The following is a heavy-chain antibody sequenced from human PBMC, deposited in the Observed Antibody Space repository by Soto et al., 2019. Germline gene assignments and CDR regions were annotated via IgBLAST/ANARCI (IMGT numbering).Heavy chain of an antibody. Sequence: SETLSLTCTVSGVSISSGGYYWSWIRQHPGKGLEWIGYIYYSGSTYYNPSLKSRVTISVDTSKNQFSLKLSSVTAADTAVYYCARDPGRAVALDWGEGTLVTVS. D-gene: IGHD6-19*01. CDR2: IYYSGST. CDR1: GVSISSGGYY. J-gene: IGHJ4*02. CDR3: ARDPGRAVALD. V-gene: IGHV4-31*03.